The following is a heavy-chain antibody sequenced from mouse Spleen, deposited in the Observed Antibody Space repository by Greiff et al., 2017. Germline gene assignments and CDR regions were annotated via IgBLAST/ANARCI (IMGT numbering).Heavy chain of an antibody. J-gene: IGHJ3*01. Sequence: VQLKESGPGLVKPSQSLSLTCSVTGYSITSGYYWNWIRQFPGNKLEWMGYISYDGSNNYNPSLKNRISITRDTSKNQFFLKLNSVTTEDTATYYCARGTGQWFAYWGQGTLVTVSA. V-gene: IGHV3-6*02. CDR3: ARGTGQWFAY. D-gene: IGHD4-1*01. CDR2: ISYDGSN. CDR1: GYSITSGYY.